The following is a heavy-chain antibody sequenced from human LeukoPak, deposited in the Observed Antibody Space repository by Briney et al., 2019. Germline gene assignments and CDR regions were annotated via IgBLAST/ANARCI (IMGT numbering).Heavy chain of an antibody. CDR1: GYTFPYSG. CDR3: AKNSSGGYSDY. Sequence: ASVTVSCKASGYTFPYSGISWVRPAPGQGLEWMGRISTYSGYSKYAQNLQGRVTNTADTSTSTAYMELSSLRSDATAMYYCAKNSSGGYSDYWGQGTLVTVSS. CDR2: ISTYSGYS. V-gene: IGHV1-18*01. D-gene: IGHD6-19*01. J-gene: IGHJ4*02.